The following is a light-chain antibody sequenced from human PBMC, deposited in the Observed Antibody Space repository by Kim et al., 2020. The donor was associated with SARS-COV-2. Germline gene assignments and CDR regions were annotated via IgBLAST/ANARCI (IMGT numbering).Light chain of an antibody. CDR1: QSISNY. CDR2: DAS. CDR3: QQRSNWPIT. V-gene: IGKV3-11*01. J-gene: IGKJ5*01. Sequence: LSPGERATPSCRASQSISNYLAWYQQKPGQAPRLLIDDASNRATGIPARFSGSGSWTDFTLTISSLEPEDFTVYYCQQRSNWPITFGQGTRLEIK.